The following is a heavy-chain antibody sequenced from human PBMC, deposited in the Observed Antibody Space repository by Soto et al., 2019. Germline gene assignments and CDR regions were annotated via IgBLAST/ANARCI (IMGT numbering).Heavy chain of an antibody. CDR3: ARDYDY. CDR1: GFTFSNNW. V-gene: IGHV3-7*01. CDR2: IKQDGSVT. Sequence: ESGGGLVQPGGSLRLSCAASGFTFSNNWMNWVRQAPGKGLEWVANIKQDGSVTNYVDSVKGRFTISRDNAKSSLHLQMNSLRAEDTAIYYCARDYDYWGQGTLLTVSS. J-gene: IGHJ4*02.